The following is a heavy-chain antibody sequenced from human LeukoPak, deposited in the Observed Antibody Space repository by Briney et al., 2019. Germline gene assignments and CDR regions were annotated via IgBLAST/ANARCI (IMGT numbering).Heavy chain of an antibody. CDR1: GGSFSGYY. D-gene: IGHD6-13*01. V-gene: IGHV4-34*01. CDR2: INHSGST. J-gene: IGHJ4*02. CDR3: ARKRAAAGRGRGINLDY. Sequence: PSETLSLTCAVYGGSFSGYYWSWIRQPPGKGLEWIGEINHSGSTNYNPSLKSRVTISVDTSKNQFSLKLSSVTAADTAVYYCARKRAAAGRGRGINLDYWGQGTLVTVSS.